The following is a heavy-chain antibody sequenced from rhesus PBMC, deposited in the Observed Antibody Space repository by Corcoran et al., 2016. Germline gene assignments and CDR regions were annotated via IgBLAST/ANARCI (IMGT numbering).Heavy chain of an antibody. CDR3: ARDSVTGTTCAFDF. V-gene: IGHV4-65*01. CDR1: GGSVSSSNW. CDR2: FSGSSGIT. D-gene: IGHD1-26*01. Sequence: QVQLQESGPGLVKPSETLSLTCAVSGGSVSSSNWWSWIRKPPGKGLEWIGYFSGSSGITHYNPSLKSRVTISTDTSKNQFSLKLSSVTAADTAVYYCARDSVTGTTCAFDFWGQWLRVTVSS. J-gene: IGHJ3*01.